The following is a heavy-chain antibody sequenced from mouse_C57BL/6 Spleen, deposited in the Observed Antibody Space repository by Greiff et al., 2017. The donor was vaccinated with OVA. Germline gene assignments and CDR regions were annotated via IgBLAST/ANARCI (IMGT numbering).Heavy chain of an antibody. CDR1: GFTFSSYA. Sequence: DVMLVESGGGLVKPGGSLKLSCAASGFTFSSYAMSWVRQTPEKRLEWVATISDGGSYTYYPDNVKGRFTISRDNAKNNLYLQMSHLKSEDTAMYYCARVGGLHWYFDVWGTGTTVTVSS. V-gene: IGHV5-4*03. CDR3: ARVGGLHWYFDV. D-gene: IGHD2-4*01. CDR2: ISDGGSYT. J-gene: IGHJ1*03.